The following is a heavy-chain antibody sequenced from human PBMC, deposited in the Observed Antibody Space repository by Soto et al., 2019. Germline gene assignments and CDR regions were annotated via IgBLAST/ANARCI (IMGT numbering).Heavy chain of an antibody. D-gene: IGHD2-8*02. V-gene: IGHV1-18*01. J-gene: IGHJ4*02. CDR3: AREYCTATSCDRVAY. CDR1: GDTFNTFG. CDR2: IRGYNGDT. Sequence: ASVKVSCKAPGDTFNTFGISWVRQAPGQGLKGMGWIRGYNGDTKYAQKFQGGVMMAADTSTTTAYMELGSLNSDATALYYCAREYCTATSCDRVAYWGQGTLDPVSA.